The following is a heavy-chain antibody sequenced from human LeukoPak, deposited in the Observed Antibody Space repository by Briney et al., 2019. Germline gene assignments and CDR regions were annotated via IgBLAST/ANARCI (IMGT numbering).Heavy chain of an antibody. V-gene: IGHV3-48*04. CDR2: ISSSGSTI. CDR3: ARERIAVAGTSYYYYGMDV. Sequence: HPGGSLRLSCAASASTLSNYSMAWVRQAPGKGLEWVSYISSSGSTIYYADSVKGRFTISRDNAKNSLYLQMNSLRAEDTAVYYCARERIAVAGTSYYYYGMDVWGQGTTVTVSS. J-gene: IGHJ6*02. D-gene: IGHD6-19*01. CDR1: ASTLSNYS.